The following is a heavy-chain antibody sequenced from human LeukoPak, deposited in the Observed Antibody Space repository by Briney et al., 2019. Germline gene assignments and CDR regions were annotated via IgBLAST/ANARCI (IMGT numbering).Heavy chain of an antibody. CDR1: GGSISSYY. V-gene: IGHV4-59*01. CDR3: ARIRYYYGSGYYFDY. J-gene: IGHJ4*02. Sequence: PSETLSLTCTVSGGSISSYYWSWIRQPPGKGLEWIGYIYYSGSTNYNPFLKSRVTISVDTSKNQFSLKLSSVTAADTAVYYCARIRYYYGSGYYFDYWGQGTLVTVSS. D-gene: IGHD3-10*01. CDR2: IYYSGST.